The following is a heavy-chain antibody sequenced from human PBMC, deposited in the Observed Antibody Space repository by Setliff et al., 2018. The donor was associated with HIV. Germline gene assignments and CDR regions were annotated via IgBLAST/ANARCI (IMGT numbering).Heavy chain of an antibody. CDR1: GGPIGSSSYY. D-gene: IGHD2-2*01. Sequence: SETLSLTCTVSGGPIGSSSYYWAWIRQTPGKGLEWIGSIYHTGSTYYNPSLKSRVTISVDTSNNQFSLKLRSVTAADTAVYFCASQDIVVVPAAPGYNWFDPWGQGALVTVSS. CDR3: ASQDIVVVPAAPGYNWFDP. V-gene: IGHV4-39*01. CDR2: IYHTGST. J-gene: IGHJ5*02.